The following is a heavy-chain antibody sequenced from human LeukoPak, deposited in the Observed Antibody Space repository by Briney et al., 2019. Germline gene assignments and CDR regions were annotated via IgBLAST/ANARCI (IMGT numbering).Heavy chain of an antibody. CDR3: TKREGPMSGSYDYFDP. CDR1: GGSISGYY. D-gene: IGHD1-26*01. V-gene: IGHV4-4*09. Sequence: SETLSLTCTVSGGSISGYYWSWIQQPPGQGLEWIAYIHSNGYTNYNPSLKSRVTISVDTSKNQFSLKVTSVTAADTAMYYCTKREGPMSGSYDYFDPWGQGTLVTVS. J-gene: IGHJ5*02. CDR2: IHSNGYT.